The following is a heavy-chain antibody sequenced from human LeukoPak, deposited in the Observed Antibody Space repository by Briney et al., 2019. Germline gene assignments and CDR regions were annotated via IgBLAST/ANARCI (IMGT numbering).Heavy chain of an antibody. J-gene: IGHJ4*02. CDR2: IKQDGTEK. CDR3: ARGGPAAGRFDY. Sequence: PGESLRLSWAASGFTFTTYWMSWVRQAPGEGLEWVANIKQDGTEKYYVDSVKGRFTISRDNAKNSLYLQMNSLRVEDTAVYYCARGGPAAGRFDYWGQGTLVTVSS. D-gene: IGHD6-13*01. CDR1: GFTFTTYW. V-gene: IGHV3-7*01.